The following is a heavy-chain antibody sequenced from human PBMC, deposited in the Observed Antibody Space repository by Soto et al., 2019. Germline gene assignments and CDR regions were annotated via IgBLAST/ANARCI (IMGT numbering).Heavy chain of an antibody. CDR2: ISGSGGST. CDR3: AKPLRGYSYGYPIDY. CDR1: GFTFSSYA. Sequence: GGSLRLSCAASGFTFSSYATSLVRQAPGKGLEWVSAISGSGGSTYYADSVKGRFTISRDNSKNTLYLQMNSLRAEDTAVYYCAKPLRGYSYGYPIDYWGEGTLVTVS. J-gene: IGHJ4*02. V-gene: IGHV3-23*01. D-gene: IGHD5-18*01.